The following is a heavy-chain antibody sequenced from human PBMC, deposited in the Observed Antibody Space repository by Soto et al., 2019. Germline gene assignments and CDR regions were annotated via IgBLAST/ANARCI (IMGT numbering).Heavy chain of an antibody. V-gene: IGHV1-3*01. D-gene: IGHD6-19*01. CDR2: INDGNGYT. CDR1: GYSFTTHA. Sequence: QVQLVQSGAEVKRPGASVKVACKASGYSFTTHALHWVRQAPGQSLQWLGWINDGNGYTRYSQDFQGRVSFARDSSSSTAYMELRSRRLEDTAVYYGARGAVRFEEALLPDYWGQGSLITVSS. CDR3: ARGAVRFEEALLPDY. J-gene: IGHJ4*02.